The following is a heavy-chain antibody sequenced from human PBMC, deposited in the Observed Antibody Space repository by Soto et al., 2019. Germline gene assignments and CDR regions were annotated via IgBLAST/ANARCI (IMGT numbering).Heavy chain of an antibody. V-gene: IGHV3-30*18. D-gene: IGHD3-16*01. CDR3: AKGTLTDYFDY. CDR2: ISYDGSNK. Sequence: QVQLVESGGGVVQPGRSLRLSCAASGFTFSSHVMHWVRQAPGKGLEWVAVISYDGSNKYYADSVKGRFTISRDNSKNTLYLQMNSLRAEDTAVYYCAKGTLTDYFDYWCQGTLVTVSS. J-gene: IGHJ4*02. CDR1: GFTFSSHV.